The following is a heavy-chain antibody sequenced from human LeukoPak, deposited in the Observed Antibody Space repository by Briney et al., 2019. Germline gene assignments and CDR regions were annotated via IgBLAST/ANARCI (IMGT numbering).Heavy chain of an antibody. CDR1: GFTVSNYW. D-gene: IGHD2-15*01. J-gene: IGHJ4*02. CDR3: ARDSLAYSVVVAATPPDY. V-gene: IGHV3-7*01. Sequence: GGSLRLSCAASGFTVSNYWMSWVRQAPGKGLEWVANIKHDGSEKNYVDSVRGRFTISRDNSKNTLYLQMNSLRAEDTAVYYCARDSLAYSVVVAATPPDYWGQGTLVTVSS. CDR2: IKHDGSEK.